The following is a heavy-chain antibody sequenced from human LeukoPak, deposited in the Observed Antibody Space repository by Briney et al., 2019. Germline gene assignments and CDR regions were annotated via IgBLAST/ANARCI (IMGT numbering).Heavy chain of an antibody. D-gene: IGHD3-22*01. V-gene: IGHV4-59*01. J-gene: IGHJ4*02. CDR2: IYYSGST. CDR1: GGSISSYY. Sequence: SETLSLTCTVSGGSISSYYWSWIRQPPGKGLEWIGYIYYSGSTNYNPSLKSRVTISVDTSKNQFSLKLSSVTAADTAVYYCARTNAYYYDSSGHPLFDYWGQGTLVTVSS. CDR3: ARTNAYYYDSSGHPLFDY.